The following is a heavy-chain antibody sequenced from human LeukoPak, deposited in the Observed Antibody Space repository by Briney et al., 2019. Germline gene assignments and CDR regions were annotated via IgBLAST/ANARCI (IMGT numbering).Heavy chain of an antibody. CDR1: GYSFTNYW. CDR3: ARRYCSSTSCHLDY. CDR2: IHPGDFQT. V-gene: IGHV5-51*01. J-gene: IGHJ4*02. Sequence: GESLKISCKGSGYSFTNYWIAWVRQMPGKGLEWMGNIHPGDFQTRYSPSFQGQVTISADTSITTAYLQWNSLQASDTAIYYCARRYCSSTSCHLDYWGQGTLVTVSS. D-gene: IGHD2-2*01.